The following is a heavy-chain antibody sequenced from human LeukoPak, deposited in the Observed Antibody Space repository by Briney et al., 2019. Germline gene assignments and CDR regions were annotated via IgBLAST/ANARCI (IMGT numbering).Heavy chain of an antibody. CDR2: ISPSGDIK. Sequence: GGSLRLSCAASGFTFSSCAMNWVRQAPGKGLEWVSGISPSGDIKYYADSVKGRFTISRDNSKKTLYLEVSSLTGEDTAVYYCAKDDAWIRFGEWSQGTLVTVSS. V-gene: IGHV3-23*01. D-gene: IGHD3-10*01. CDR3: AKDDAWIRFGE. J-gene: IGHJ4*02. CDR1: GFTFSSCA.